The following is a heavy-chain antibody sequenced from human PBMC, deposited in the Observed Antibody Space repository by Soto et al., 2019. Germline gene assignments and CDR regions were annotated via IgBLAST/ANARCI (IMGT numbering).Heavy chain of an antibody. CDR2: ISYDGSNK. Sequence: QVQLVESGGGVVQPGRSLRLSCAASGFTFSSYGMHWVRQAPGKGLEWVAIISYDGSNKYYADSVKGRFTISRDNSKNTRYLQMNRLRAEDTAVYYGAKVRADYYYASVPFDYWGQGTLVTVSS. D-gene: IGHD3-10*01. CDR3: AKVRADYYYASVPFDY. J-gene: IGHJ4*02. CDR1: GFTFSSYG. V-gene: IGHV3-30*18.